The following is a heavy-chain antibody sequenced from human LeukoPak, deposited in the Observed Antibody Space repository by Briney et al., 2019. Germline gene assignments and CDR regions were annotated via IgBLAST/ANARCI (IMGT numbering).Heavy chain of an antibody. V-gene: IGHV3-74*01. J-gene: IGHJ4*02. D-gene: IGHD3-10*01. CDR1: GFTFANTW. CDR3: AIGGTYGSGS. Sequence: GGSLRLSCAASGFTFANTWMHWVRQAPGKGLVWLSLINNDGSTTNYADSVKGRFTISRDNARNTVYLQMNSLRAEDTAVYYCAIGGTYGSGSWGQGTLVTVSS. CDR2: INNDGSTT.